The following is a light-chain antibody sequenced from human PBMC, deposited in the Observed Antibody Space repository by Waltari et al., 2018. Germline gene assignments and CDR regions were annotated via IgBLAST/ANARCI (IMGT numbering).Light chain of an antibody. CDR3: CSFTSSSTWV. CDR1: SSDVAGYNY. V-gene: IGLV2-14*03. Sequence: QSALTQPASVPGSPGQSITISCTGASSDVAGYNYFSWYQQHPGKAPKLIIYDVNNRPSVLSNRFACSKSGNRASLTISGLQAEDEADYYCCSFTSSSTWVFGGGTKLTVL. J-gene: IGLJ3*02. CDR2: DVN.